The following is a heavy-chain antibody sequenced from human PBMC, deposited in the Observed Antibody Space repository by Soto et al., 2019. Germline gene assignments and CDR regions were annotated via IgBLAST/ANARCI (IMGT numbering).Heavy chain of an antibody. J-gene: IGHJ4*02. Sequence: ASVKVSCKASGCTFGSEGIAWVRQAPGQGLEWMGGFIAMLGTPTYAKKVQGRATISADESLTSSYLELRSLRSEDTGVYFCARGAMANFDYWGQGTVVTVPS. D-gene: IGHD5-18*01. CDR1: GCTFGSEG. CDR3: ARGAMANFDY. CDR2: FIAMLGTP. V-gene: IGHV1-69*13.